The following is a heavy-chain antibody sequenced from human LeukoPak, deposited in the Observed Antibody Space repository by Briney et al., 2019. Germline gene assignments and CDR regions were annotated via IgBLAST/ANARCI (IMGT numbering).Heavy chain of an antibody. D-gene: IGHD6-19*01. CDR1: GFTFGDYA. CDR2: IYSGGST. CDR3: ARLPGYSSGWYGDY. Sequence: GGSLRLSCTASGFTFGDYAMSWVRQAPGKGLEWVSVIYSGGSTYYADSVKGRFTISRDNSKNTLYLQMNSLRAEDTAVYYCARLPGYSSGWYGDYWGQGTLVTVSS. V-gene: IGHV3-66*04. J-gene: IGHJ4*02.